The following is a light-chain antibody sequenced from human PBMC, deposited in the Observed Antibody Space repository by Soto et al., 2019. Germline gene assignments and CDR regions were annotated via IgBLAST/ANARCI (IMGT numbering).Light chain of an antibody. CDR3: QQYNSYSRT. J-gene: IGKJ1*01. CDR1: QSISGW. Sequence: DIQMTQSPSTLSASVGDRVPITCRASQSISGWLAWYQEKPGKAPKLLIFDASSLERGVPSRFSGSGSGTEFTLTISSLQPDDFATYYCQQYNSYSRTFGQGTKGDI. V-gene: IGKV1-5*01. CDR2: DAS.